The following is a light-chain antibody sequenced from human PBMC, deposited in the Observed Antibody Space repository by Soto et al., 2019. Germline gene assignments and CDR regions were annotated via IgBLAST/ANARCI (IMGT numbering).Light chain of an antibody. CDR3: SSYVSSSIVV. V-gene: IGLV2-14*01. Sequence: QSALTQPRSVSGSPGQSITISCTGTSSDVGGYYYVSWYQHHPGKAPQLIIYGVTNRPSGVSSRFSGSKSGNTASLTISGLQAEDEADYYCSSYVSSSIVVFGGGTKLTVL. J-gene: IGLJ3*02. CDR2: GVT. CDR1: SSDVGGYYY.